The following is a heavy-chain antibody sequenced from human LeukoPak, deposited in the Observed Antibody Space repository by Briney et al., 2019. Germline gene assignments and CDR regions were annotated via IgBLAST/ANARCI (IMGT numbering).Heavy chain of an antibody. CDR2: IPGSSGRT. V-gene: IGHV3-23*01. D-gene: IGHD2-15*01. CDR3: AKDTGDSDGDFDY. CDR1: GFTFSKYA. Sequence: PGGSLRLSCVASGFTFSKYAMSWVSQAPGKGLEWVSGIPGSSGRTFYADSVTGRFTISRDNSKNTLYLQMNSLRADDTALYYCAKDTGDSDGDFDYWGQGIMVTVSS. J-gene: IGHJ4*02.